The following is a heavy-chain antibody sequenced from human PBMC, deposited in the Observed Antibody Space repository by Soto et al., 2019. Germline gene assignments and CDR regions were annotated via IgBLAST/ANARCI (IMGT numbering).Heavy chain of an antibody. J-gene: IGHJ4*02. Sequence: GGSLRLSCAASGFTFTSYAMTWVRQAPGKGLEWVSCIRTGGGDTYYADSVKGRFTISRDSSKNTLFLQMNSLRAEDTAIYYCARSLRGFDNFWGQGTLVTVSS. V-gene: IGHV3-23*01. D-gene: IGHD3-10*01. CDR2: IRTGGGDT. CDR1: GFTFTSYA. CDR3: ARSLRGFDNF.